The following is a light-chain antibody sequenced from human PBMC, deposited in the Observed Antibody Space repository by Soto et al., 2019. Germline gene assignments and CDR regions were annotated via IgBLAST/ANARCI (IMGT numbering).Light chain of an antibody. CDR1: QSVSSTY. Sequence: EIVLTQSPGPLSLSPGERATLSCRASQSVSSTYVAWYQQKPGQAPRLLIYGASSRATGIPDRFSGSGSGTDVTLSISRLEPEDFAVYYCQQYDSSLYTVGQGTKLEIK. CDR2: GAS. J-gene: IGKJ2*01. CDR3: QQYDSSLYT. V-gene: IGKV3-20*01.